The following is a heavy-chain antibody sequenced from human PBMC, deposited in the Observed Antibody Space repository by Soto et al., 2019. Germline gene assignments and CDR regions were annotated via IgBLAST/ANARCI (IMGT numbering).Heavy chain of an antibody. Sequence: SVKVSCKASGGTCGSDAITWVLQAPGQGLEWVGRIIPIFGTTNYAQNLQGRVTISADKSTLTSYMELHSLTSDDTALYYCARDRTDSGYYTNWLDPWGQGTQVTVSS. CDR1: GGTCGSDA. CDR2: IIPIFGTT. V-gene: IGHV1-69*06. CDR3: ARDRTDSGYYTNWLDP. J-gene: IGHJ5*02. D-gene: IGHD3-22*01.